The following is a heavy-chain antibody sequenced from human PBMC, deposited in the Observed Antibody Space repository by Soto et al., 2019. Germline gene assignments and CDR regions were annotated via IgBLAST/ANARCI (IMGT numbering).Heavy chain of an antibody. D-gene: IGHD2-2*01. Sequence: ASVKVSCKASGYTFTSYAMHWVRQAPGQRLEWMGWINAGNDNTKYSQKFQGRVTITRDTSASTAYMELSSLRSEDTAVYYCARDVEPAAPLYYYYGMDVWGQGTTVTVSS. J-gene: IGHJ6*02. CDR2: INAGNDNT. CDR3: ARDVEPAAPLYYYYGMDV. CDR1: GYTFTSYA. V-gene: IGHV1-3*01.